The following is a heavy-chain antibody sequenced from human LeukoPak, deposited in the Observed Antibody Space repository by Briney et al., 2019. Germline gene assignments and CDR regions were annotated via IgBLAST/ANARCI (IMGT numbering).Heavy chain of an antibody. Sequence: PSETLSLTCSVSGGSTSTSYWSWIRQPAGKGLEWFGRIFVSGSTRYHPSLRSRVTMSIDMSKNQFSLTLPSVTAADTAVYYCARDLAQGYCSSSSCSSPLFDYWGQGILVTVSS. D-gene: IGHD2-2*01. CDR1: GGSTSTSY. J-gene: IGHJ4*02. V-gene: IGHV4-4*07. CDR3: ARDLAQGYCSSSSCSSPLFDY. CDR2: IFVSGST.